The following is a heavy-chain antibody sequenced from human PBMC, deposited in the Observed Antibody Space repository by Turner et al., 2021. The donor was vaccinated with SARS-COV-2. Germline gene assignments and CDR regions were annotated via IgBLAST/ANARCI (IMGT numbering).Heavy chain of an antibody. D-gene: IGHD5-12*01. CDR2: ISDNGFNK. CDR1: GFPCRSYG. J-gene: IGHJ4*02. Sequence: RLLPSGGRAVQTRWSLTPSSAASGFPCRSYGSHWVSQAPGKGVKGVEVISDNGFNKYYADYVNGRISISRDNAKNKMYLQMNSGTAEDTAVYYCERERSGGYLGYFDYWGQGTLVTVSS. CDR3: ERERSGGYLGYFDY. V-gene: IGHV3-30-3*01.